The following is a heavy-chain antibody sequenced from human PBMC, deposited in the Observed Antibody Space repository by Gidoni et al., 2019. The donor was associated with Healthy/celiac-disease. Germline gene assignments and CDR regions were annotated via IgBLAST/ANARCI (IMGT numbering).Heavy chain of an antibody. V-gene: IGHV3-15*01. CDR3: TTEDGWELLVSYFQH. CDR2: IKSKTEGGTT. D-gene: IGHD1-26*01. Sequence: EVQLVESGGGLVKPGGSLRLSCAASGFTFSNAWMSWVRQAPGKGLEWVGRIKSKTEGGTTDYAAPVKGRFTIARDDSKNTLYLQMNSLKTEDTAVYYCTTEDGWELLVSYFQHWGQGTLVTVSS. J-gene: IGHJ1*01. CDR1: GFTFSNAW.